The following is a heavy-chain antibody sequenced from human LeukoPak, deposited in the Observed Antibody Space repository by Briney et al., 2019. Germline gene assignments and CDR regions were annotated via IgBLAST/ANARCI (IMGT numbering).Heavy chain of an antibody. V-gene: IGHV3-33*01. CDR2: IWYDGSNK. Sequence: PRRSLRLSCAASGFTFSSYGMHWVRQAPGKGLEWVAVIWYDGSNKYYADSVKGRFTISRDNSKNTLYLQMNSLRAEDTAVYYCARDPTYDSSGYNFDYWGQGTLVTVSS. CDR1: GFTFSSYG. D-gene: IGHD3-22*01. CDR3: ARDPTYDSSGYNFDY. J-gene: IGHJ4*02.